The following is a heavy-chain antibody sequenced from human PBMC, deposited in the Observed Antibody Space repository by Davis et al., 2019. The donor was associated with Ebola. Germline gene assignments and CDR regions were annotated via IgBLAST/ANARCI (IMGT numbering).Heavy chain of an antibody. D-gene: IGHD6-13*01. J-gene: IGHJ6*02. V-gene: IGHV4-61*01. CDR1: GGSVSSGSYY. CDR3: ARHFSSWHYYYGMDV. CDR2: IYYSGST. Sequence: MPSETLSLTCTVSGGSVSSGSYYWSWIRQPPGKGLEWIGYIYYSGSTNYNPSLKSRVTISVDTSKNQFSLKLSSVTAADTAVYYCARHFSSWHYYYGMDVWGQGTTVTVSS.